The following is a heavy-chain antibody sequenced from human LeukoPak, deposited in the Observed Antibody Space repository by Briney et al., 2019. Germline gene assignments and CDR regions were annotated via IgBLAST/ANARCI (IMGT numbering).Heavy chain of an antibody. V-gene: IGHV1-8*02. Sequence: GASVKVSCKASGYTFENYDINWVRQATGQGLEWMGWMSPNSGNTGFAQKFQDRVSMTRDTSINTAYMELTSLRSGDTAVYYCARATPGGLHGYSFDYWGQGTVVTVYS. CDR3: ARATPGGLHGYSFDY. CDR2: MSPNSGNT. D-gene: IGHD5-24*01. J-gene: IGHJ4*02. CDR1: GYTFENYD.